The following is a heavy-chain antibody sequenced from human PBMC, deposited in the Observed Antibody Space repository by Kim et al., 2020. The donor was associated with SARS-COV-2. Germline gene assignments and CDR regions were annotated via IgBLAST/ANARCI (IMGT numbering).Heavy chain of an antibody. J-gene: IGHJ2*01. CDR3: ARAPDFDL. V-gene: IGHV4-39*07. CDR1: GGSISSSSYY. CDR2: IYYSGST. Sequence: SETLSLTCTVSGGSISSSSYYWGWIRQPPGKGLEWIGSIYYSGSTYYNPSLKSRVTISVDTSKNQFSLKLSSVTAADTAVYYCARAPDFDLWGRGTLVTVSS.